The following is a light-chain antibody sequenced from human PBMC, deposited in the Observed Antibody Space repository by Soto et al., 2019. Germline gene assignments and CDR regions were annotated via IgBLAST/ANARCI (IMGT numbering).Light chain of an antibody. CDR3: AAWDDSLNGHVV. CDR2: KDN. Sequence: QSVRTQPPSASGTPGQRVTISCYGSSSNIGSNTVNWYQQITGTAPKLLIYKDNQRPSGVPDRFSGSKSGTSGSLAISGLQSEDEGDYYCAAWDDSLNGHVVFGGGTKLTVL. CDR1: SSNIGSNT. V-gene: IGLV1-44*01. J-gene: IGLJ2*01.